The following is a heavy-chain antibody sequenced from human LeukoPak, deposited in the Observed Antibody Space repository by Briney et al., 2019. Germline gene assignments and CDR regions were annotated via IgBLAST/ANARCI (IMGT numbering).Heavy chain of an antibody. CDR2: IDPSGGGT. D-gene: IGHD3-22*01. Sequence: ASVKVSCKASGYTFTSYAMHWVRQAPGQGLEWTGMIDPSGGGTAYAQKFQDRVTMTSDTSTSTVYMELNSLRSEDTAVYYCARLIGDYYDNSRSSYWHGHLDYWGQGALVTVSS. CDR1: GYTFTSYA. J-gene: IGHJ4*02. CDR3: ARLIGDYYDNSRSSYWHGHLDY. V-gene: IGHV1-46*01.